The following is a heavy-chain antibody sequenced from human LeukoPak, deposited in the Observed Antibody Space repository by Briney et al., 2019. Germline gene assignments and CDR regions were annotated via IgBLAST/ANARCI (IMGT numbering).Heavy chain of an antibody. CDR1: GYSISSGYY. D-gene: IGHD3-10*01. CDR3: AFWVVRGIYY. Sequence: PSETLSLTCTVSGYSISSGYYWGWIRQPPGKGLEWIGSIYYSGSTYYNPSLKSRVTISVDTSKNQFSLKLSSVTAADTAVYYCAFWVVRGIYYWGQGTLVTVSS. V-gene: IGHV4-38-2*02. CDR2: IYYSGST. J-gene: IGHJ4*02.